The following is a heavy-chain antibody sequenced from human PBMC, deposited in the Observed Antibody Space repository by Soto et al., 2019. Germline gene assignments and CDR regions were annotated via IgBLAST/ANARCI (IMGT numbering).Heavy chain of an antibody. CDR3: ARDRGYSYGYGLDY. CDR1: GGTFSNYV. D-gene: IGHD5-18*01. J-gene: IGHJ4*02. CDR2: IIPIFDTT. V-gene: IGHV1-69*13. Sequence: SVKVSCKASGGTFSNYVISWVRQAPGQGLEWMGGIIPIFDTTNYAQKFQGRVTITADESTSTAYMELSSLRSEDTAVYYCARDRGYSYGYGLDYWGQGTLVTVSS.